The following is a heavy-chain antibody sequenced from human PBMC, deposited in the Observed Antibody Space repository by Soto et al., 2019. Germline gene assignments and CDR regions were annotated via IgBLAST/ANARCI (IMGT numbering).Heavy chain of an antibody. J-gene: IGHJ4*02. CDR1: GFTFSSYA. D-gene: IGHD2-15*01. V-gene: IGHV3-23*01. CDR2: ISGSGGST. Sequence: EVQLLESGGGLVQPGGSLRLSCAASGFTFSSYAMSWVRQAPGKGLEWVSAISGSGGSTYYADSVKGRFTISRDNSKNTLYLQMNSLRAEDTAVYYCAKDVKQGYIVVVVADHFDYWGQGTLVTVSS. CDR3: AKDVKQGYIVVVVADHFDY.